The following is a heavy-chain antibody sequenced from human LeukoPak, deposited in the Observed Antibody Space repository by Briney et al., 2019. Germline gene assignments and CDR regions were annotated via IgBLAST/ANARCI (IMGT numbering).Heavy chain of an antibody. V-gene: IGHV3-11*06. CDR3: ARDAIWQSTRYFDWLVDY. CDR1: GFTFSDYY. D-gene: IGHD3-9*01. Sequence: GGSLRLSCAASGFTFSDYYMSWIRQAPGKGLEWVSYISSSSSYTNYADSVKGRFTISRDNAKSSLYLQMNSLRAEDTAVYYCARDAIWQSTRYFDWLVDYWGQGTLVTVSS. CDR2: ISSSSSYT. J-gene: IGHJ4*02.